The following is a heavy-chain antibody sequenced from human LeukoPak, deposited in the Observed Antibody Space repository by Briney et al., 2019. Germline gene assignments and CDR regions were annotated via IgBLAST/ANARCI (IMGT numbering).Heavy chain of an antibody. D-gene: IGHD2-2*01. CDR1: GFTFSDYY. V-gene: IGHV3-11*01. CDR3: ARGIHCSSTSCYHSHSDAFDI. CDR2: ISSSGSTI. Sequence: GSLRLSCAASGFTFSDYYMSWIRQAPGKGLEWVSYISSSGSTIYYADSVKGRFTISRDNAKNSLYLQMNSLRAEDTAVYHCARGIHCSSTSCYHSHSDAFDIWGQGTMVTVSS. J-gene: IGHJ3*02.